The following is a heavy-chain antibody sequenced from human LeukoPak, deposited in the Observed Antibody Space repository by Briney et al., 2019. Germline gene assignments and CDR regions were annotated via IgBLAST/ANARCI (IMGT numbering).Heavy chain of an antibody. CDR1: GFTFSNYG. Sequence: GGSLRLSCAAAGFTFSNYGLSWVRQAPGKGLEWVSSISNDGGGIYSADSVRGRFTISRDNSKNTLFLQINSLRAEDTALYYCAKASSGYFVDYWGRGTLVTVSS. CDR3: AKASSGYFVDY. D-gene: IGHD3-22*01. CDR2: ISNDGGGI. V-gene: IGHV3-23*01. J-gene: IGHJ4*02.